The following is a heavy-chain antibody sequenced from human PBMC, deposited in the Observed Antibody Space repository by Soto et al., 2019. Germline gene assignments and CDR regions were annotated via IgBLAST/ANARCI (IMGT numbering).Heavy chain of an antibody. CDR2: INHSGST. CDR3: ARLGGYVSVGYYYLWDS. Sequence: QLQLQESGPGLVKPSETLSLTCRVSDGSMNSDSSYWGWIRQPPGKGLEWIGVINHSGSTYHNLLSKGRGTMSVDASRNQFSLKLTSMTAADTAVYYCARLGGYVSVGYYYLWDSWGQGTLVTVSS. D-gene: IGHD3-22*01. CDR1: DGSMNSDSSY. V-gene: IGHV4-39*01. J-gene: IGHJ4*02.